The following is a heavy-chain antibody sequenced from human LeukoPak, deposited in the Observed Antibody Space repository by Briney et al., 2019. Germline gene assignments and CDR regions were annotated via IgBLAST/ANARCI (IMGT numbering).Heavy chain of an antibody. CDR2: TSSDLNVK. CDR1: GFTFRNYV. J-gene: IGHJ4*02. D-gene: IGHD3-10*01. Sequence: QSGGSLRLSCAASGFTFRNYVIHWVRQAPGKGLEWVAVTSSDLNVKLYADSVKGRFTISRDNSRSTLYLQMNSLRPEDTVIYYCAREGYYGSGSPPSLYFDYWGQGTLVTVSS. V-gene: IGHV3-30-3*01. CDR3: AREGYYGSGSPPSLYFDY.